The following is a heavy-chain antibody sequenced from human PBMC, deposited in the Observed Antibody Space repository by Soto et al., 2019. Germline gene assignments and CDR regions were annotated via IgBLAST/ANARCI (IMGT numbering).Heavy chain of an antibody. CDR2: VSSDGSST. Sequence: EVQLVESGGGLVQPGESLRLSCAASGFTFSSYWMHWIRQAPGKGLVWVSGVSSDGSSTVYATSVKGRLTISRDNAKNTLDLEMSSRRDEATAAYYCARGLPSCSSFDSWGQGNLVTVSS. J-gene: IGHJ4*02. CDR3: ARGLPSCSSFDS. CDR1: GFTFSSYW. D-gene: IGHD6-13*01. V-gene: IGHV3-74*01.